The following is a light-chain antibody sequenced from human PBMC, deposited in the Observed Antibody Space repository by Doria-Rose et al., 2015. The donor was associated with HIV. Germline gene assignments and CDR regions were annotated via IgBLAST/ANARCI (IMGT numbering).Light chain of an antibody. CDR2: EDS. V-gene: IGKV2D-29*02. CDR3: MQTILLPFT. CDR1: QSLVNSDGKTY. Sequence: TQSPLSLSVTPGQPASISCRSSQSLVNSDGKTYLYWYLQKPGQSPQLLIYEDSNRFSGVPDRFSGSASGTDFTLKISRVEPEDFGVYYCMQTILLPFTFGPGTTVDIK. J-gene: IGKJ3*01.